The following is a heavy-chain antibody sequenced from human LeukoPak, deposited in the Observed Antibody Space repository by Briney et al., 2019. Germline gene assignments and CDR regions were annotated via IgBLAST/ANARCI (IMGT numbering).Heavy chain of an antibody. Sequence: GGPLRLSCAASGFTFRNHWMSWVRQAPGKGLEWVANIKQDGSEKYYVDSVKGRFTISRDNAKNSLYLQMNSLRAEDTAVYYCARDPSGSYYNEHDYWGQGTLVTVSS. CDR3: ARDPSGSYYNEHDY. D-gene: IGHD3-10*01. CDR1: GFTFRNHW. V-gene: IGHV3-7*01. J-gene: IGHJ4*02. CDR2: IKQDGSEK.